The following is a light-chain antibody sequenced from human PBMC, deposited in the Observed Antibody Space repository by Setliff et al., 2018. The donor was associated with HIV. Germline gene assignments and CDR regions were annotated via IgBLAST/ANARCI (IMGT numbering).Light chain of an antibody. J-gene: IGLJ1*01. CDR2: GVT. CDR1: GRDIGGYNY. CDR3: SSYTSSSTYV. Sequence: SVLTQPASVSGSPGQSITISCIGTGRDIGGYNYVSWYQQHPGKAPKLIIYGVTKRPSGVSDRFSASKSGNTASLTISGLRAEDEADYYCSSYTSSSTYVFGLGTKVTVL. V-gene: IGLV2-14*03.